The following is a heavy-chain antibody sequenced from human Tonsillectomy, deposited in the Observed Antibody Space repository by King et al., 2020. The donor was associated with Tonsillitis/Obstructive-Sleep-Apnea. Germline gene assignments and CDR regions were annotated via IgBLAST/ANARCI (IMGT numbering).Heavy chain of an antibody. CDR1: GGSITSYY. J-gene: IGHJ5*02. CDR3: ARQYNPYNWFDP. D-gene: IGHD1-14*01. CDR2: IYYSGTT. Sequence: VQLQESGPGLVKPSETLSLTCTVSGGSITSYYWSWIRQPPGKGLEWIGYIYYSGTTKYNPSLKSRVTISVDTSMDQFSLKLSFVTAADTALYYCARQYNPYNWFDPWGQGTLVTVSS. V-gene: IGHV4-59*08.